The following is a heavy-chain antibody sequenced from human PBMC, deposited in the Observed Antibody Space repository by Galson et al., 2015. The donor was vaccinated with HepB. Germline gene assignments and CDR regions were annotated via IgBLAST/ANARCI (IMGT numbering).Heavy chain of an antibody. D-gene: IGHD2-2*01. CDR3: AKDRDCSSTSCPVDC. Sequence: SLRLSCAASGFTFSSYAMSWVRQAPGKGLEWVSAIGGSGGSTYYADSVKGRFTISRDNSKNTLYLQMNSLRAEDTAVYYCAKDRDCSSTSCPVDCWGQGTLVTVSS. CDR1: GFTFSSYA. J-gene: IGHJ4*02. V-gene: IGHV3-23*01. CDR2: IGGSGGST.